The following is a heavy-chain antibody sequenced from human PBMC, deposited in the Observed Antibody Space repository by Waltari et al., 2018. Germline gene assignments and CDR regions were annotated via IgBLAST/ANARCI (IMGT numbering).Heavy chain of an antibody. D-gene: IGHD3-3*01. CDR3: TRGGNYDFWSHRPFVDP. Sequence: QVQLQQWGAGLLKPSETLSLTCSVSGASFSAHYWGWVRHVPGKGLEWIGQIRHPGNTHYNPSLQSRVAISIDTSRNQFSLRVFSVTAADTGLYFCTRGGNYDFWSHRPFVDPWGQGTQVTVSS. V-gene: IGHV4-34*01. CDR1: GASFSAHY. J-gene: IGHJ5*02. CDR2: IRHPGNT.